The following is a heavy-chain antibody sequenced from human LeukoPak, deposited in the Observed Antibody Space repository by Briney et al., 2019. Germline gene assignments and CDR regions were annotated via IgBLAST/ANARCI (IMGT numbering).Heavy chain of an antibody. J-gene: IGHJ5*02. V-gene: IGHV4-59*12. Sequence: SETLSLTCTVSGGSISSYYWSWIRQPPGKGLEWIGYIYYSGSTNYNPPLKSRVTISVDTSKNQFSLKLSSVTAADTAVYYCARGNREYYDFWSGYYTYNWFDPWGQGTLVTVSS. CDR3: ARGNREYYDFWSGYYTYNWFDP. CDR2: IYYSGST. D-gene: IGHD3-3*01. CDR1: GGSISSYY.